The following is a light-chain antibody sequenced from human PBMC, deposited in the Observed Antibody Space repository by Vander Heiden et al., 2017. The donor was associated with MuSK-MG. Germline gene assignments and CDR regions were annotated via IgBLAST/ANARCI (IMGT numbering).Light chain of an antibody. J-gene: IGLJ1*01. Sequence: SYVLTQPPSVSVAPGQTARITCGGNNIGSKSVHWYQQKPGQAPVLVVYDESDRPSGIPERFSGSKSGNTATLTISRVEAGDEADYYWQVWDSSSDHPWVFGTGTKVTVL. V-gene: IGLV3-21*02. CDR2: DES. CDR3: QVWDSSSDHPWV. CDR1: NIGSKS.